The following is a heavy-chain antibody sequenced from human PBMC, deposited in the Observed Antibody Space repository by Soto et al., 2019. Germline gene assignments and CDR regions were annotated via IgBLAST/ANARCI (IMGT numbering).Heavy chain of an antibody. D-gene: IGHD2-15*01. CDR2: ISYSGST. CDR1: GGSISSGNYY. V-gene: IGHV4-30-4*01. J-gene: IGHJ4*02. Sequence: QVQLQESGPGLVKPSQTLSLTCTVSGGSISSGNYYWSWIRQPPGKGLEWIGFISYSGSTYYNLSLNSRVTISVDTSNNQFSLNLSFVTAADTAVYYCATMGTPATGLYYFDYWGQGTLVTVSS. CDR3: ATMGTPATGLYYFDY.